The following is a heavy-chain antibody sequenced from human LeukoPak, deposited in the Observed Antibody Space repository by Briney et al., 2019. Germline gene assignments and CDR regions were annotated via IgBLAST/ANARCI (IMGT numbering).Heavy chain of an antibody. V-gene: IGHV1-18*01. CDR1: GYTFTSYG. CDR3: ARDSFPPTYLVATIDAEFDY. Sequence: GASVKVSCKASGYTFTSYGISWVRQAPGQGLEWMGWISAYNGNANYAQKLQGRVTMTTDTSTSTAYMELRSLRSDDTAVYYCARDSFPPTYLVATIDAEFDYWGQGTLVTVSS. J-gene: IGHJ4*02. D-gene: IGHD5-12*01. CDR2: ISAYNGNA.